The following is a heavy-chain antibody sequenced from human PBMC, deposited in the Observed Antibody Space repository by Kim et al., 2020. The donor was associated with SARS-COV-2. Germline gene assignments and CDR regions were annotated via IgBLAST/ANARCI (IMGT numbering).Heavy chain of an antibody. V-gene: IGHV4-39*01. Sequence: SETLSLTCTVSGGSISSSSYYWGWIRQPPGKGLEWIGSIYYSRSTYYNPSLKILITISVDTSKNQFSLKLSSVTAADTSVYYCARQAIRFGKVLSVYYYYYGMEVLGQGTTVPVFS. CDR1: GGSISSSSYY. J-gene: IGHJ6*01. CDR3: ARQAIRFGKVLSVYYYYYGMEV. D-gene: IGHD3-10*01. CDR2: IYYSRST.